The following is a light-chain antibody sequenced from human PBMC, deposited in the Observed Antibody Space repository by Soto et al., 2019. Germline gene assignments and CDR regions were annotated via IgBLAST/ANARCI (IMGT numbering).Light chain of an antibody. J-gene: IGLJ2*01. CDR2: SDN. V-gene: IGLV1-44*01. CDR1: SSNIGSNT. CDR3: AAWDDSLSVV. Sequence: QSVLTQPPSASETPGQRVTISCSGSSSNIGSNTVNWYQHLPGTAPKLLIYSDNQRPSGVPDRFSGSKSGTSASLAISGLQSEDEADYYCAAWDDSLSVVLGGGTKLTVL.